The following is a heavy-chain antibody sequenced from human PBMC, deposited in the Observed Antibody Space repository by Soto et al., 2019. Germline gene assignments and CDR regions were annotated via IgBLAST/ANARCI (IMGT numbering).Heavy chain of an antibody. D-gene: IGHD5-18*01. J-gene: IGHJ6*02. Sequence: SETLSLTCTVSGGSIRMGGDYWSWVRQNPRRGLEWIGNIYYSGNTYYNPSLKSRLTISVDTSKNQFSLNLSSVTAADTAVYYCARDRLMATAGTARHYFGLDVWGQGTTVTVSS. CDR2: IYYSGNT. V-gene: IGHV4-31*03. CDR1: GGSIRMGGDY. CDR3: ARDRLMATAGTARHYFGLDV.